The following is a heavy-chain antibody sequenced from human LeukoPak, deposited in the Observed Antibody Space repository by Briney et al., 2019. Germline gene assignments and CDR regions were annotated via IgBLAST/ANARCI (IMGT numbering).Heavy chain of an antibody. CDR1: GFTFSSHG. V-gene: IGHV3-23*01. D-gene: IGHD3-16*01. CDR2: IIPSGHTT. J-gene: IGHJ1*01. CDR3: AKDEDWGRYEH. Sequence: GGSLRLSCAASGFTFSSHGMNWVRQAPGKGLEWVSGIIPSGHTTYYADSVRGRFTISRDNSRNTLYLQMNSLRAEDTAVYYCAKDEDWGRYEHWGQGTLVTVSS.